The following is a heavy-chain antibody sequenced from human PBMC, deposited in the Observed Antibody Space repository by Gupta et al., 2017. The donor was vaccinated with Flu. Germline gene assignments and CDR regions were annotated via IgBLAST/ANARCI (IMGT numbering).Heavy chain of an antibody. V-gene: IGHV4-34*01. CDR1: GGSFSGYY. J-gene: IGHJ6*02. D-gene: IGHD6-13*01. CDR3: ARGRMGIAAHRVEYYYGMDV. CDR2: INHSGST. Sequence: QVQLQQWGAGLLKPSETLSLTCAVYGGSFSGYYWSWIRQPPGKGLEWIGEINHSGSTNYNPSLKSRVTISVDTSKNQFSLKLSSVTAADTAVYYCARGRMGIAAHRVEYYYGMDVWGQGTTVTVSS.